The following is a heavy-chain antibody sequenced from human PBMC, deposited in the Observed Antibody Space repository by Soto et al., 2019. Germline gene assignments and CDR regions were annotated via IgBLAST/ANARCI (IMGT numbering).Heavy chain of an antibody. CDR3: ARSLMVYAISTYYYGMDV. CDR1: GGPLISYA. CDR2: IIPIFGTA. J-gene: IGHJ6*02. Sequence: GXSVKVSCKASGGPLISYASIWVRQAPGQGLEWMGGIIPIFGTANYAQKFQGRVTITADESTSTAYMELSSLRSEDTAVYYCARSLMVYAISTYYYGMDVWGQGTTVTVSS. V-gene: IGHV1-69*01. D-gene: IGHD2-8*01.